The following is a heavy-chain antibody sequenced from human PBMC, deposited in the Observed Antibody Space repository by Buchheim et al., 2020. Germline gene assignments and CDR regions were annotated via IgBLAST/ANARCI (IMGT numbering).Heavy chain of an antibody. CDR1: GGSLSSSNW. D-gene: IGHD3-22*01. Sequence: QVQLQESGPGLVKPSGTLSLTCAVSGGSLSSSNWWTWVRQPPGKGLEWIGEIYYSGSTNYNPSLKSRVTISVAKSKNQFSLNLSSVTAADTAVYYCARDHQYYDSSGFSRNWFDPWGQGTL. V-gene: IGHV4-4*02. J-gene: IGHJ5*02. CDR3: ARDHQYYDSSGFSRNWFDP. CDR2: IYYSGST.